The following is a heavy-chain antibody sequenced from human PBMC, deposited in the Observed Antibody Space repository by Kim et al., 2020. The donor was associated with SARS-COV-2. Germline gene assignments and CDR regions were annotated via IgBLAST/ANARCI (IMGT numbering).Heavy chain of an antibody. CDR3: ARVFRRVDIVATMAGAYFDY. CDR2: INAGNGNT. CDR1: GYTFTSYA. J-gene: IGHJ4*02. Sequence: ASVKVSCKASGYTFTSYAMHWVRQAPGQRLEWMGWINAGNGNTKYSQKFQGRVTITRDTSASTAYMELSSLRSEDTAVYYCARVFRRVDIVATMAGAYFDYWGQGTLVTVSS. D-gene: IGHD5-12*01. V-gene: IGHV1-3*01.